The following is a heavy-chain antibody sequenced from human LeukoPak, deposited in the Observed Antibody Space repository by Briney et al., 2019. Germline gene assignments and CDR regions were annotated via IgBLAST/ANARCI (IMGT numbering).Heavy chain of an antibody. Sequence: GGSLRLSCAASGFTFSSYTMNWVRQAPGKGLEWVSSITSSSSYIYYADSVKGRFTISRDNAKNSLYLQMNSLRAEDTAVYYCARDSHSSSWVYYYGMDVWGQGTTVTVSS. CDR3: ARDSHSSSWVYYYGMDV. CDR1: GFTFSSYT. CDR2: ITSSSSYI. D-gene: IGHD6-13*01. V-gene: IGHV3-21*01. J-gene: IGHJ6*02.